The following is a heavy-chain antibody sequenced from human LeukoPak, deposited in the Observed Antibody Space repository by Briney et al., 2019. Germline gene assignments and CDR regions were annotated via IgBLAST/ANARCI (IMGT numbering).Heavy chain of an antibody. Sequence: SETLSLTSTVSGGSISSYYWSWIRQPPGKGLEWIGYIYYTGSTNYNPSLKSRVTISVDTSKNQFSLKLSSVTAADTAVYYCGRIVVVGSNWFDPWGQGTLVTVSS. CDR1: GGSISSYY. CDR2: IYYTGST. D-gene: IGHD3-22*01. J-gene: IGHJ5*02. CDR3: GRIVVVGSNWFDP. V-gene: IGHV4-59*08.